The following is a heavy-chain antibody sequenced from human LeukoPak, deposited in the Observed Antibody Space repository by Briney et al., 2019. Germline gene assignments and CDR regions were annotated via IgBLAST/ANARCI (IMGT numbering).Heavy chain of an antibody. CDR2: IYYSGST. D-gene: IGHD2-2*01. V-gene: IGHV4-30-4*08. CDR1: GGSISSGDYY. Sequence: SETLSLTCTVSGGSISSGDYYWSWIRQPPGKGLEWIGYIYYSGSTYYNLSLKSRVTISVDTSKNQFSLKLSSVTAADTAVYYCARTGEYQLLTGAFDIWGQGTMVTVSS. CDR3: ARTGEYQLLTGAFDI. J-gene: IGHJ3*02.